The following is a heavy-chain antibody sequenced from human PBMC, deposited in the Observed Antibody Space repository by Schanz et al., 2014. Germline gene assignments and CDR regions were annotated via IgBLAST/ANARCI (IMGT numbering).Heavy chain of an antibody. CDR1: GFTFSSYA. J-gene: IGHJ4*02. V-gene: IGHV3-23*01. CDR2: ISGSGGST. CDR3: AKDISDTSGKDDY. D-gene: IGHD3-22*01. Sequence: DVQLLESGGGLVQPGGSLRLSCAASGFTFSSYAMSWVRQAPGKGLEWVSAISGSGGSTYYADSVKGRFTISRDNSKNTLFLQMNSLRVEDSAIYYCAKDISDTSGKDDYWGQGTLVTVSS.